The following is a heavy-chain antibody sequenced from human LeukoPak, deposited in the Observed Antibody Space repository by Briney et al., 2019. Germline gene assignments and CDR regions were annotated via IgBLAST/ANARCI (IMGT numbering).Heavy chain of an antibody. CDR1: GFTFSTYD. CDR3: ARSGYDIIFDY. D-gene: IGHD5-12*01. CDR2: ITSDSSYM. Sequence: GGSLRLSCAASGFTFSTYDMVWVRQAPGMGLEWVSTITSDSSYMYYADSVKGRFTISRDNAKNSLYLQMNILRVEDTAVYYCARSGYDIIFDYWGQGTLVTVSS. J-gene: IGHJ4*02. V-gene: IGHV3-21*01.